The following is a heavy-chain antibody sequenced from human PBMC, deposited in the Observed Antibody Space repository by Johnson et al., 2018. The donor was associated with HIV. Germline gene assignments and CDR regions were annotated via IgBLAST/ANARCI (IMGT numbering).Heavy chain of an antibody. D-gene: IGHD3-10*01. J-gene: IGHJ3*01. Sequence: QVQLVESGGGLVKPGGSLRLSCAASGFIFSDHYMSWVRQAPGKGLEWVSYISNSGSSIYYADSVKGRFTISRDNAKNSLYLQMNSLRVEDTAVYYCARVAWFAFDLWGQGTMVTVSS. CDR3: ARVAWFAFDL. CDR1: GFIFSDHY. V-gene: IGHV3-11*01. CDR2: ISNSGSSI.